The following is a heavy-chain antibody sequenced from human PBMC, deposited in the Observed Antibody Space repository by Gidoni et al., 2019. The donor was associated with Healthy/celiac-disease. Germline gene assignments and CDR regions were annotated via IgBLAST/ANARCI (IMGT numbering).Heavy chain of an antibody. J-gene: IGHJ6*02. D-gene: IGHD6-13*01. CDR2: IIPILGIA. Sequence: QVQLVQSGAEVKKPGSSVNVSCKASGGTFSSYAISWVRQAPGQGLEWMGRIIPILGIANDAQKFQGRVTITADKSTSTAYMELSSLRSEDTAVYYCARPLGAAAGTPGKNYYGMDVWGQGTTVTVSS. CDR1: GGTFSSYA. V-gene: IGHV1-69*04. CDR3: ARPLGAAAGTPGKNYYGMDV.